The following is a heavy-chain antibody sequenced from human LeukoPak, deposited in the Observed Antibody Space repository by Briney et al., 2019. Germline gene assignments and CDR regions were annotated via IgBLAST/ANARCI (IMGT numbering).Heavy chain of an antibody. J-gene: IGHJ4*02. CDR1: GFSVPSSGVA. CDR3: AHLTTSAYYYDY. Sequence: SGPTLVHPTETLTLTCICSGFSVPSSGVAVGWIRQPPGNALEWLGHIYWNDNDRYSTSLKSRLTITRDTSENQVVLTMTNMDPVDTATYYCAHLTTSAYYYDYWGQGSLVTVSS. D-gene: IGHD1-1*01. V-gene: IGHV2-5*01. CDR2: IYWNDND.